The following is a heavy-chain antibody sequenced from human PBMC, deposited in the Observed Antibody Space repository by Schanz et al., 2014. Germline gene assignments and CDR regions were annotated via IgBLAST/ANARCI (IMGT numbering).Heavy chain of an antibody. CDR2: IIPILGIA. Sequence: QVQLVQSGAEVKKPGASVKVSCKASGYTFTSDSMHWVRQAPGQGLEWMGRIIPILGIANYAQKFQGRVTITADRSTSTAYMELSSLRSEDTAVYYCARSGSSNWYFFDYWGQGTLVTVSA. D-gene: IGHD6-13*01. CDR3: ARSGSSNWYFFDY. J-gene: IGHJ4*02. V-gene: IGHV1-69*09. CDR1: GYTFTSDS.